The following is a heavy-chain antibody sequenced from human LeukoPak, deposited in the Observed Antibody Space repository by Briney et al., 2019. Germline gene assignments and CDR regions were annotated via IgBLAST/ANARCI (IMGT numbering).Heavy chain of an antibody. CDR1: GYTLTKLS. V-gene: IGHV1-24*01. J-gene: IGHJ4*02. Sequence: ASVKVSCKVSGYTLTKLSIHWVRQAPGKGLEWMGGFDPEDGKTIYAQKFQGRVTMTEDTSTDTAYMELSRLRSDDTAVYYCARGALYYYDMPHYFDYWGQGTLVTVSS. CDR3: ARGALYYYDMPHYFDY. CDR2: FDPEDGKT. D-gene: IGHD3-22*01.